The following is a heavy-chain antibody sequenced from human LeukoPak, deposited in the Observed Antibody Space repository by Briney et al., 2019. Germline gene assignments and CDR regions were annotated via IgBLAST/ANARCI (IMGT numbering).Heavy chain of an antibody. CDR1: GYTFTSYY. J-gene: IGHJ4*02. Sequence: ASVKVSCKASGYTFTSYYMHWVRQAPGQGLEWMGIINPSGGSTGYAQKFQGRVTMTRNTSISTAYMELSSLRSEDTAVYYCARVHPKQWLVPREYYFDYWGQGTLVTVSS. CDR3: ARVHPKQWLVPREYYFDY. CDR2: INPSGGST. D-gene: IGHD6-19*01. V-gene: IGHV1-46*01.